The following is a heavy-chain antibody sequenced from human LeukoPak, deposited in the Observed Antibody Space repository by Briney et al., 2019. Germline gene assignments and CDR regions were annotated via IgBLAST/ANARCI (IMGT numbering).Heavy chain of an antibody. D-gene: IGHD6-19*01. V-gene: IGHV3-48*03. CDR1: EFTLSSYE. J-gene: IGHJ4*02. CDR3: ARVLVAGTTTEGDH. CDR2: ISSRGSTI. Sequence: GGSLRLSCVACEFTLSSYELNWVRQAPGEGLEWLSYISSRGSTIHYADSVKGRFTISRDNAKNSLYLQMNSLRAEDTAVYYCARVLVAGTTTEGDHWGQGTLVTVSS.